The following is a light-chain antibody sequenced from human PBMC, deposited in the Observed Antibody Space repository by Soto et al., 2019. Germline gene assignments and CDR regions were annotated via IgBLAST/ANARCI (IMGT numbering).Light chain of an antibody. CDR2: EVT. Sequence: QSALTQPASVSGSPGQSITISCTGTNSDIGAYNSVSWYQQHPGKAPKLMIFEVTKRPSGISTRVSGSKSANTASLTISGLQAEDAADYYCSSFTSSNTVIFGGGTKVTVL. CDR3: SSFTSSNTVI. CDR1: NSDIGAYNS. J-gene: IGLJ2*01. V-gene: IGLV2-14*01.